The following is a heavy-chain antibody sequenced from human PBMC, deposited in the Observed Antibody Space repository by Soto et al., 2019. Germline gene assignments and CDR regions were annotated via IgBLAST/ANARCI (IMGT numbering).Heavy chain of an antibody. CDR2: IYYSGST. D-gene: IGHD6-6*01. CDR3: ARQGQLVPYCYYGMDV. V-gene: IGHV4-39*01. J-gene: IGHJ6*02. Sequence: PSETMSLTCTVSGGSISSSSYYWGWIRQPPAKGLEWIGSIYYSGSTYYNPSLKSRVTISVDTSKNHFSLKLSSVTAVDTAVYYCARQGQLVPYCYYGMDVWGQGTTVTVSS. CDR1: GGSISSSSYY.